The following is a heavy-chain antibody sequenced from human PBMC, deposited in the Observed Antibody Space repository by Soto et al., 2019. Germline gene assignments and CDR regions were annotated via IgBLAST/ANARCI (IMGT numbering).Heavy chain of an antibody. D-gene: IGHD6-6*01. CDR1: GGSISSGGYY. Sequence: QVQLQESGPGLVKPSQTLSLTCTVSGGSISSGGYYWSWIRQHPGKGLEWIGYIYYSGSTYYNPSHESRVTISVDTSKNQFSLKLSSVTAADTAVYYCARDRSGSSVFYYYYMDVWGKGTTVTVSS. V-gene: IGHV4-31*03. CDR2: IYYSGST. CDR3: ARDRSGSSVFYYYYMDV. J-gene: IGHJ6*03.